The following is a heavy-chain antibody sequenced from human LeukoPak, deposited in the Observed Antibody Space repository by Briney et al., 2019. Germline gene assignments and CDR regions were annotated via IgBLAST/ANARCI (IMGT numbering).Heavy chain of an antibody. Sequence: ASVKVSCKASGYTFISYGINWVRQAPGQGLEWMGWISTYNGNTNFAQKFQARVTMTTDTSTSTAYMELRSLRSDDTAVYYCARGLRLRLGELPIYYFDYWGQGTLVTVSS. CDR3: ARGLRLRLGELPIYYFDY. D-gene: IGHD3-16*01. V-gene: IGHV1-18*01. J-gene: IGHJ4*02. CDR1: GYTFISYG. CDR2: ISTYNGNT.